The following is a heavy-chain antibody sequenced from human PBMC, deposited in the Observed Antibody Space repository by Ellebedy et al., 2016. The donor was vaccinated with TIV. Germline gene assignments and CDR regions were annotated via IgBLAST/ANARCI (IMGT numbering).Heavy chain of an antibody. V-gene: IGHV3-21*01. J-gene: IGHJ5*02. CDR3: ARGKSIAALGDP. CDR1: GFTFSSYT. CDR2: ISGTSSYI. D-gene: IGHD6-6*01. Sequence: GESLKISXAASGFTFSSYTMNWVRQAPGKGLEWVSSISGTSSYIYYADSVKGRFTISRDNAKNSLYLQMNSLRAEDTAVYYCARGKSIAALGDPWGQGTLVTVSS.